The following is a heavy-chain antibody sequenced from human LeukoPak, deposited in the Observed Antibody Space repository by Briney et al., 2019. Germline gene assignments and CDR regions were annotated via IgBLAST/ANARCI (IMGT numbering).Heavy chain of an antibody. CDR2: INPNSGGT. Sequence: GASVKVSCEASGYTFTGYYMHWVRQAPGQGLEWMGWINPNSGGTNYAQKFQGRVTMTRDTSISTAYMELSRLRSDDTAVYYCARVGAAAGPWAFDIWGQGTMVTVSS. V-gene: IGHV1-2*02. CDR1: GYTFTGYY. CDR3: ARVGAAAGPWAFDI. J-gene: IGHJ3*02. D-gene: IGHD6-13*01.